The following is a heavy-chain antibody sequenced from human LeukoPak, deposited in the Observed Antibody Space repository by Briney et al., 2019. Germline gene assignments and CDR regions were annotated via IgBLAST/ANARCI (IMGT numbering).Heavy chain of an antibody. Sequence: GGSLRLSCEASGFTFSIYWMHWVRQAPGKGLVWVSRINSDGTSTTYADSVKGRFTISRGNAKNTLYLQMNSLRDEDTAVYYCARDRYYYDNSGYLFVLDYWGQGTLVTVSS. CDR3: ARDRYYYDNSGYLFVLDY. J-gene: IGHJ4*02. CDR1: GFTFSIYW. V-gene: IGHV3-74*01. D-gene: IGHD3-22*01. CDR2: INSDGTST.